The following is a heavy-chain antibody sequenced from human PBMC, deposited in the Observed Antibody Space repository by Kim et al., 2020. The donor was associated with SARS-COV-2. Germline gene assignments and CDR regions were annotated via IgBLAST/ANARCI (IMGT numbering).Heavy chain of an antibody. CDR3: VGDPPMSGYAFAA. V-gene: IGHV3-33*01. CDR1: GFSFSSYG. J-gene: IGHJ3*01. D-gene: IGHD3-3*01. CDR2: ILDDGNTK. Sequence: GGSLRLSCATSGFSFSSYGMHWVLQAPGKGLEWVAFILDDGNTKFYAHSVKYRFTISRDNPKNTLYLQMNRLSAEDTGVYFCVGDPPMSGYAFAAWGQGTRVTVSS.